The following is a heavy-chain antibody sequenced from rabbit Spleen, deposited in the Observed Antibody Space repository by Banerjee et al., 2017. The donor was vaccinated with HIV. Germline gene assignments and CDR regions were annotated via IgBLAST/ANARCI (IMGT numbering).Heavy chain of an antibody. CDR2: IDPVFGTT. CDR3: ARDSGSSFSSYGMDL. D-gene: IGHD8-1*01. CDR1: AFDFSSGG. Sequence: QEQLEESGGDLVKPGASLTLTCTASAFDFSSGGVSWVRQAPGKGLEWIGYIDPVFGTTYYASWVNGRFTISKTSSTTVTLQMTSLTAANTATYFCARDSGSSFSSYGMDLWGPGTLVTVS. V-gene: IGHV1S45*01. J-gene: IGHJ6*01.